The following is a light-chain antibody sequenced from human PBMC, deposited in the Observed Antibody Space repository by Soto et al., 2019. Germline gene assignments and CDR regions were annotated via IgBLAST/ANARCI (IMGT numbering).Light chain of an antibody. CDR1: SSDVGGHNH. Sequence: QSALTQPRSVSGSPGQSDTVSCTGTSSDVGGHNHVSWYQQHPGKVPKIMISHVNKRPSGVPDRFSGSKSDNTASLTISGVQAEDEADYYCCSFAGRIFVFGTGTKLTVL. V-gene: IGLV2-11*01. J-gene: IGLJ1*01. CDR2: HVN. CDR3: CSFAGRIFV.